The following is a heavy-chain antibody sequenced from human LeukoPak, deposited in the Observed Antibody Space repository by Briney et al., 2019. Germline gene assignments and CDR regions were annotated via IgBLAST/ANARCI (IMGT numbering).Heavy chain of an antibody. V-gene: IGHV1-69*13. CDR2: IIPIFGTA. Sequence: SVKVTCKASGGTFSSYASSWVRQAPGQGLEWMGGIIPIFGTANDAQKFQGRVTITPDDSTSTAYMELRSLRSEDTAVYYCARDGCSSTSCYYYYGMDVWGQGTTVTVSS. D-gene: IGHD2-2*01. CDR1: GGTFSSYA. J-gene: IGHJ6*02. CDR3: ARDGCSSTSCYYYYGMDV.